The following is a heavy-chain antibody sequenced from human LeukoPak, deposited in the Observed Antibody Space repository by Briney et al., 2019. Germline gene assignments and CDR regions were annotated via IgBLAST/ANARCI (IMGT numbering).Heavy chain of an antibody. V-gene: IGHV4-38-2*02. Sequence: SETLSLXCAVSGYSISSGYYWGWIQQPPGKGLEWIGNIYHSGTTYYNPSLKSRVTISVDTSKNQFSLKLSSVTAADTAVYYCARDSGTGFSGYWGQGTLVTVSS. CDR3: ARDSGTGFSGY. J-gene: IGHJ4*02. D-gene: IGHD1-1*01. CDR2: IYHSGTT. CDR1: GYSISSGYY.